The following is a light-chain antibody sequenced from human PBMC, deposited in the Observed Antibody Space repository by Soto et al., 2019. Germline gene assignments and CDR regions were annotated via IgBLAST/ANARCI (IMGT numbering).Light chain of an antibody. CDR1: QDVSSNY. CDR2: GAS. Sequence: DIVLTQSPGTLSLSPGERATLSCRASQDVSSNYIAWYQQKNGQAHRLLIFGASNRATGLPDRFSGSGSGTDFTLTINKLEPEDFAVYWCHHYGYSVSFGPGTKVDFK. J-gene: IGKJ3*01. V-gene: IGKV3-20*01. CDR3: HHYGYSVS.